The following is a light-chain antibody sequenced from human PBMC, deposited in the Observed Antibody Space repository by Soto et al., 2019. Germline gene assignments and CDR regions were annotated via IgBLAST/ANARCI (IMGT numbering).Light chain of an antibody. CDR2: TTS. V-gene: IGKV1-39*01. Sequence: DIQMIQSPSSLSASVGDRATITCRASQSISSDLNWYKQKPGKAPNLLIYTTSNLQNGAPLRFSGSGSGTDFTLTISSLQPEDCAIYFCQQTHSVPYTFGQGTKVESK. CDR3: QQTHSVPYT. CDR1: QSISSD. J-gene: IGKJ2*01.